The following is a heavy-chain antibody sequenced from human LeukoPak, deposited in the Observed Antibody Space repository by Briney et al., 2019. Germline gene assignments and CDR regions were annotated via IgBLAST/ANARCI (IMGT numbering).Heavy chain of an antibody. Sequence: SDTLSLTCAVYGRSFSGYYWSWIRQPPGKGLEWIGEINHSGSTNYNPSLKSRVTISVDTSKNQFSLKLSSVTAADTAVYYCARDTAGDNWFDPWGQGTLVTVSS. CDR3: ARDTAGDNWFDP. CDR2: INHSGST. V-gene: IGHV4-34*01. CDR1: GRSFSGYY. J-gene: IGHJ5*02. D-gene: IGHD5-18*01.